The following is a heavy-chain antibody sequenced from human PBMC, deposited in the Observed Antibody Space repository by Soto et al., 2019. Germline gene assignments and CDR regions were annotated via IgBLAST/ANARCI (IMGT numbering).Heavy chain of an antibody. CDR1: GGSMNDLTHY. D-gene: IGHD5-18*01. J-gene: IGHJ6*02. CDR2: TYYTGST. CDR3: ASARYFGVDV. V-gene: IGHV4-39*01. Sequence: SETLSLTCSVSGGSMNDLTHYWTWIHQPPGKGLEWIATTYYTGSTHYNSSLKSRATISVDTSQNQFSLELTSVTAADTAVYHCASARYFGVDVWGHGTTVTVSS.